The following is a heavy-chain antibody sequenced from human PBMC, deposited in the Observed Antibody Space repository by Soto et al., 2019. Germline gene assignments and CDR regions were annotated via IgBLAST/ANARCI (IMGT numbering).Heavy chain of an antibody. Sequence: QVQLVQSGAEVKKPGSSVKVSCKASGGTFSSYTISWVRQAPGQGLEWMGRIIPILGIANYAQKFQGRVTITADKSTSTAYMELSRLRSEDTAVYYCARRPGSIAVAGTGYFQHWGQGTLVTVSS. J-gene: IGHJ1*01. CDR3: ARRPGSIAVAGTGYFQH. V-gene: IGHV1-69*02. CDR2: IIPILGIA. D-gene: IGHD6-19*01. CDR1: GGTFSSYT.